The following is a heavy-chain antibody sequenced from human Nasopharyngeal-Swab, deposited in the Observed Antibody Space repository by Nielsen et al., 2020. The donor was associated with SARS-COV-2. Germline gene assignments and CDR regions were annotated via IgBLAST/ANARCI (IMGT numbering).Heavy chain of an antibody. V-gene: IGHV2-70*11. CDR1: GFSLSSRGMC. J-gene: IGHJ4*02. CDR3: ARVRGSGFCPATTCVKKGYLDY. D-gene: IGHD2-2*01. CDR2: IDWDDEK. Sequence: SGPTLLEPTQTLTGTCTFSGFSLSSRGMCVSWIRQPPGKALKSLARIDWDDEKYYNTSLKTRLTISKDAFKNQVVLTMTNMDPVDTATYYCARVRGSGFCPATTCVKKGYLDYWGQGTLVTVSS.